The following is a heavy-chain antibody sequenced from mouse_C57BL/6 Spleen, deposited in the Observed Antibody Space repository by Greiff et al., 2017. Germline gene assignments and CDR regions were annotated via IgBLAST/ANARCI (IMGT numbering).Heavy chain of an antibody. CDR2: IDPSASDT. J-gene: IGHJ2*01. Sequence: QVQLQQPGAELVRPGSSVKLSCKASGYTFTSYWMHWVKQRPIHGLEWIGNIDPSASDTPYNHKFKDTSTLTVYNSSSPAYMQLSSLTSEDSAVYYCARGDTTDFDYWGQGTTLTVSA. V-gene: IGHV1-52*01. CDR1: GYTFTSYW. CDR3: ARGDTTDFDY. D-gene: IGHD1-1*01.